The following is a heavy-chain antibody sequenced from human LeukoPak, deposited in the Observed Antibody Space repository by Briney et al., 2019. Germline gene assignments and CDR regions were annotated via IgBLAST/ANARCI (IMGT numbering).Heavy chain of an antibody. J-gene: IGHJ4*02. D-gene: IGHD1-26*01. V-gene: IGHV3-64D*09. CDR2: INDNGGRT. CDR3: VKDVGGSYAFDY. CDR1: GFTFSRHA. Sequence: GGSLRLSCSASGFTFSRHAMHWVRQAPGKGLEYVSGINDNGGRTHYGDSVKGRFSISRDNSKNTLHLQMSTLRAEDTALYYCVKDVGGSYAFDYRGQGILVTVAS.